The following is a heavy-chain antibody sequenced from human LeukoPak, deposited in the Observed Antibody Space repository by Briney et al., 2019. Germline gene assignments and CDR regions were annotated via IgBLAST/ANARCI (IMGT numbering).Heavy chain of an antibody. Sequence: GGSLRLSCSASGFTFSSYAMHWVRQAPGKGLEYVSAISSNGGSTYYADPVKGRFTISRDNSKNTLYLQMSSLRAEDTAVYYCVAYSGYDWRGIDYWGQGTLVTVSS. D-gene: IGHD5-12*01. CDR1: GFTFSSYA. V-gene: IGHV3-64D*06. CDR3: VAYSGYDWRGIDY. CDR2: ISSNGGST. J-gene: IGHJ4*02.